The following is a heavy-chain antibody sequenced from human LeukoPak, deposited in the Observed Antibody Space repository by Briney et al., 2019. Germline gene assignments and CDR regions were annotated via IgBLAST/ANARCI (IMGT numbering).Heavy chain of an antibody. CDR3: ATGYCSSTSCKAPLFDL. CDR1: GYTLTELS. V-gene: IGHV1-24*01. J-gene: IGHJ2*01. CDR2: FDPEDGET. D-gene: IGHD2-2*01. Sequence: ASVKVSCKVSGYTLTELSMHWVRQAPGKGLEWMGGFDPEDGETIYAQKFQGRVTMTEDTSTDTAYMELSSLRSEDTAVYYCATGYCSSTSCKAPLFDLWGRGTLVTVSS.